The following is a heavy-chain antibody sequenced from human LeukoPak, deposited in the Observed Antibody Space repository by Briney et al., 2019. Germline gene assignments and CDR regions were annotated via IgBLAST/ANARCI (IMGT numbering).Heavy chain of an antibody. CDR2: ISSSSSYI. V-gene: IGHV3-11*06. D-gene: IGHD6-6*01. J-gene: IGHJ5*02. CDR1: GFTFSDYY. CDR3: AGVGYSSSSGS. Sequence: GGSLRLSCAASGFTFSDYYMSWIRQAPGKGLEWVSSISSSSSYIYYADSVKGRFTISRDNAKNSLYLQMNSLRAEDTAVYYCAGVGYSSSSGSWGQGTLVTVSS.